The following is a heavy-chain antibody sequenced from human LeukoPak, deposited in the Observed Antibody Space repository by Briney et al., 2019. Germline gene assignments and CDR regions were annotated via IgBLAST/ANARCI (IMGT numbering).Heavy chain of an antibody. CDR2: IIPIFGTA. CDR1: GGTFSSYA. J-gene: IGHJ6*03. V-gene: IGHV1-69*06. Sequence: SVKVSCKASGGTFSSYAISWVRQAPGQGLGWMGGIIPIFGTANYAQKFQGRVTITADKSTSTAYMELSSLRSEDTAVYYCARSITMIVVAFGYYYYMDVWGKGTTVTVSS. CDR3: ARSITMIVVAFGYYYYMDV. D-gene: IGHD3-22*01.